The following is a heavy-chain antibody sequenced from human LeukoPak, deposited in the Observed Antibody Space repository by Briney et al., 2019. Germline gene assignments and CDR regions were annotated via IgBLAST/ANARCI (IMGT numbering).Heavy chain of an antibody. CDR3: ARVASPLDTLGRDGYNT. CDR2: INHSGST. D-gene: IGHD5-24*01. J-gene: IGHJ5*02. Sequence: SETLSLTCAVYGGSFSGYYWSWIRQPPGKGLEWIGEINHSGSTNYNPSLKSRVTISVDMSKNQFSLKPSSVTAADTAVYYCARVASPLDTLGRDGYNTWGQGTLVTVSS. V-gene: IGHV4-34*01. CDR1: GGSFSGYY.